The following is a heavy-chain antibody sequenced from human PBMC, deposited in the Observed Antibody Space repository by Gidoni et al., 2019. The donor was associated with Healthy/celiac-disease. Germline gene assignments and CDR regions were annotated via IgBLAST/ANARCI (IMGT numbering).Heavy chain of an antibody. J-gene: IGHJ4*02. CDR1: GFTFSSYW. CDR2: IKQDGSEK. D-gene: IGHD6-19*01. V-gene: IGHV3-7*04. CDR3: ARDGEYSSGWGWLDY. Sequence: EVQLVESGGGLVQPGGSMRLSCAASGFTFSSYWMSWVRQAPGKGLEWVANIKQDGSEKYYVDSVKGRFTISRDNAKNSLYLQMNSLRAEDTAVYYCARDGEYSSGWGWLDYWGQGTLVTVSS.